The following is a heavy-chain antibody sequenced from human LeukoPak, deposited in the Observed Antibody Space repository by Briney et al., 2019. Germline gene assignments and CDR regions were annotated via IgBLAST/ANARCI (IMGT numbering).Heavy chain of an antibody. V-gene: IGHV1-2*02. Sequence: ASVKVSCRASGYTFTGYYMHWVRQAPGQGLEWMGSINTNSGGTKYAQKFQGRFTLTRDTSMSTDYMELSRLRSDDTAVYYCAREREYSGYDSDYWGQGTLVTVSS. J-gene: IGHJ4*02. CDR2: INTNSGGT. D-gene: IGHD5-12*01. CDR3: AREREYSGYDSDY. CDR1: GYTFTGYY.